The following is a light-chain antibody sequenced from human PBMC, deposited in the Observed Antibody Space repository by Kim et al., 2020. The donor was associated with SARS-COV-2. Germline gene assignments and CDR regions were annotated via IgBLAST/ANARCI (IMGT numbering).Light chain of an antibody. CDR3: QQYDFSPAVT. J-gene: IGKJ4*01. CDR1: QDIDDY. V-gene: IGKV1-33*01. Sequence: DIQMTQSPPSLSASVGDRVTITCQASQDIDDYLNWYQQKPGKASKLLIHDTSNLETGVPSMFSGSRSGTDFTFTINSLQPEDFATYFCQQYDFSPAVTFGGGTKVDIK. CDR2: DTS.